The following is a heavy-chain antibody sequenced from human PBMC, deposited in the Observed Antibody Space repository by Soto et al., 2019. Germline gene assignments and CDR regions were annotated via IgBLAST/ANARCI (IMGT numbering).Heavy chain of an antibody. CDR2: VYTSGYS. Sequence: VQLQESGPGLVKPSETLSLICTVSGGSISSDYLSWIRQPAGKGLEWIGRVYTSGYSNSNPSLKSRVTMSVDTSKKQFSLNLSSVTAADTAVYYCAREPTTAGTVNVFDPWGQGTLVTVSS. V-gene: IGHV4-4*07. J-gene: IGHJ5*02. CDR1: GGSISSDY. D-gene: IGHD6-13*01. CDR3: AREPTTAGTVNVFDP.